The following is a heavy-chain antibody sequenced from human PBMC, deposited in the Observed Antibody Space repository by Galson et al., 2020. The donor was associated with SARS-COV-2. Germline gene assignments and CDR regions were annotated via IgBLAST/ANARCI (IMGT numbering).Heavy chain of an antibody. CDR3: ARRHYYDSSGYYYGGGRRNWFDP. CDR2: INHSGST. J-gene: IGHJ5*02. Sequence: SETLSLTCAVYGGSFSGYYWSWIRQPPGKGLEWIGEINHSGSTNYNPSLKSRVTISVDTSKNQFSLKLSSVTAADTAVYYCARRHYYDSSGYYYGGGRRNWFDPWGQGTLVTVSS. V-gene: IGHV4-34*01. CDR1: GGSFSGYY. D-gene: IGHD3-22*01.